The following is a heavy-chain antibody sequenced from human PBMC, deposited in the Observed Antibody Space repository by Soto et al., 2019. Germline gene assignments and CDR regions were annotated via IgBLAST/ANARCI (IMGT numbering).Heavy chain of an antibody. CDR2: IYYSGST. J-gene: IGHJ5*02. CDR3: ARRGLGNWIWFDP. D-gene: IGHD1-20*01. V-gene: IGHV4-59*01. Sequence: SETLSLTCTVSGGSISSYYWSWIRQPPGKGLEWIGYIYYSGSTNYNPSLKSRVTISVDTSKNQFSLKLSSVTAADTAVYYCARRGLGNWIWFDPWGQGTLVTVSS. CDR1: GGSISSYY.